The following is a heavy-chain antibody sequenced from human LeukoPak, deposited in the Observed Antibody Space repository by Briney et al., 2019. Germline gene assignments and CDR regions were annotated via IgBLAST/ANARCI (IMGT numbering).Heavy chain of an antibody. CDR3: ARHENYNWFDP. V-gene: IGHV4-59*08. J-gene: IGHJ5*02. CDR1: GGSISSYY. Sequence: KTSETLSLTCTVSGGSISSYYWSWIRQPPGKGLEWIGYIYYSGSTNYNPSLKSRVTISVDTSKNQFSLKLSSETAADTAVYYCARHENYNWFDPWGQGTLVTVSS. CDR2: IYYSGST.